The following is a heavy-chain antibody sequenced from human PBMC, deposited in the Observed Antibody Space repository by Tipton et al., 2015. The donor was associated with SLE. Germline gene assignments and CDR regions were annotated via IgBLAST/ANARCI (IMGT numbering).Heavy chain of an antibody. CDR3: ARDRRYCGGECYYYYYYMDV. CDR1: GGSISSGNYY. D-gene: IGHD2-21*01. V-gene: IGHV4-61*02. Sequence: TLSLTCTVSGGSISSGNYYWSWIRQPAGKGLEWVGRIYASGSTNYNPSLKSRVTISVDASKNQFSLKLSSVTAADTAVYYCARDRRYCGGECYYYYYYMDVWGKGTTVTVSS. CDR2: IYASGST. J-gene: IGHJ6*03.